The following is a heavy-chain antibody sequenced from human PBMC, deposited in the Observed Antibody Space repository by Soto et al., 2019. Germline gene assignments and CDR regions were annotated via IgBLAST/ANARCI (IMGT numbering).Heavy chain of an antibody. CDR3: ARKDKSGYFNWFDP. CDR2: IFPSDSDT. V-gene: IGHV5-51*01. J-gene: IGHJ5*02. D-gene: IGHD3-22*01. Sequence: PGESLKISCRTSGYKFTSSWIAWVRQKPGKGLEWMGIIFPSDSDTRYSPSFQGQVTISADRSTSTVFLQWASLKASAAAVYFCARKDKSGYFNWFDPWGQGTLVTVSS. CDR1: GYKFTSSW.